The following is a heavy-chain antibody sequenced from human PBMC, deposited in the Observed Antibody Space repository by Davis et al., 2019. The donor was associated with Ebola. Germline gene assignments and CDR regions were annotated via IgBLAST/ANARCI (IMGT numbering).Heavy chain of an antibody. CDR3: AGVRGLPPRYCSGTSCYAGGRFDP. J-gene: IGHJ5*02. D-gene: IGHD2-2*01. CDR1: GLSVSGNY. CDR2: IYSSGAT. Sequence: GESLKISCAASGLSVSGNYMTWVRQGPGKGLEWVSIIYSSGATYYAGSVKGRFIISRDDSENTLFLQMNSLRVDDTAVYYCAGVRGLPPRYCSGTSCYAGGRFDPWGQGTLVTVSS. V-gene: IGHV3-53*01.